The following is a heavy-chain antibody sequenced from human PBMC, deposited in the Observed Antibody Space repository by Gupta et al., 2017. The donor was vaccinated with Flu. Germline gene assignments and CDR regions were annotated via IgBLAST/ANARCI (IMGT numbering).Heavy chain of an antibody. CDR3: ARGLLWFGELLVESDWFDP. CDR2: INPNNGGT. J-gene: IGHJ5*02. D-gene: IGHD3-10*01. CDR1: GYTFTDNY. Sequence: QVQLVQSGAEVKKPGASVKVSCTASGYTFTDNYVPWVRQAPGQGLEWMGRINPNNGGTNYAQKFQGRVTMTRDTSISTAYMELSGLGADDTAVYFCARGLLWFGELLVESDWFDPWGQGTLVSVSS. V-gene: IGHV1-2*06.